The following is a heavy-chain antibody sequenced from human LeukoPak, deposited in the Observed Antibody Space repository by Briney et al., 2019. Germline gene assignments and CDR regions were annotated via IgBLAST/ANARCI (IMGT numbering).Heavy chain of an antibody. Sequence: PSETLSLTCTVSGGSISSYYWSWIRQPPGKGLEWIGYIYYSGSTNYNPSLKSRVTISVDTSKNQFSLKLSSVTAADTAVYYCARVAAAANPDDYWGQGTLVTVSS. D-gene: IGHD6-13*01. CDR2: IYYSGST. CDR3: ARVAAAANPDDY. V-gene: IGHV4-59*01. J-gene: IGHJ4*02. CDR1: GGSISSYY.